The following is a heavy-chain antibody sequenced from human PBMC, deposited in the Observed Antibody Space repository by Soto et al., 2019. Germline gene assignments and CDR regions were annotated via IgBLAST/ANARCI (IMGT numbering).Heavy chain of an antibody. J-gene: IGHJ4*02. CDR1: GGTFSTYA. CDR2: IIPMFGTA. Sequence: QVQLVQSGAEVKKPESSVKVSCKAPGGTFSTYAISWVRQAPGQGLEWMGGIIPMFGTANYAQRFQDRVTFTADESTNTVYMELSSLRSEDTAVDFCASGIQLWLRRINNGYSGWGQGTLVTVSS. CDR3: ASGIQLWLRRINNGYSG. V-gene: IGHV1-69*12. D-gene: IGHD5-12*01.